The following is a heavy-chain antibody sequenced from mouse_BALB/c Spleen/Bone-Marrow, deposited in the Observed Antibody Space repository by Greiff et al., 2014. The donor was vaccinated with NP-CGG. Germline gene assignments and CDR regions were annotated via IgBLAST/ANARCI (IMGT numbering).Heavy chain of an antibody. CDR3: ARPLYGSSFAWFAY. D-gene: IGHD1-1*01. CDR1: GFTFSNSY. Sequence: VQLQQSGGEVVKPGTSVKLSCKTSGFTFSNSYISWLKLKPGQSLEWIAWIIGGTGGTTYNQKFTGKAQLTVDTSSNTAYIQLSSLTTEDSAIYYCARPLYGSSFAWFAYWGRGTLVTVSA. V-gene: IGHV1-54*02. CDR2: IIGGTGGT. J-gene: IGHJ3*01.